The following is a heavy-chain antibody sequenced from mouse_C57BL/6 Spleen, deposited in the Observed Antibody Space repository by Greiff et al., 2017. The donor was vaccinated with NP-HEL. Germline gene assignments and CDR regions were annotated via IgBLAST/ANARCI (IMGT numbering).Heavy chain of an antibody. J-gene: IGHJ2*01. CDR3: ARSKLTGTVFDY. D-gene: IGHD4-1*01. Sequence: VQLQQSGAELVKPGASVKLSCKASGYTFTSYWMHWVKQRPGQGLEWIGMIHPNSGSTNYNEKFKSKATLTVDKSSSTAYMQLSSLTSEHSAVYYCARSKLTGTVFDYWGQGTTLTVSS. CDR2: IHPNSGST. V-gene: IGHV1-64*01. CDR1: GYTFTSYW.